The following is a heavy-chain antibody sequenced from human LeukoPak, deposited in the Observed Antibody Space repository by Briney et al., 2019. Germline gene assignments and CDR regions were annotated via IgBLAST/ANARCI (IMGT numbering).Heavy chain of an antibody. J-gene: IGHJ4*02. CDR1: GFTFSSYW. CDR3: VGGGWR. Sequence: PGGSLRLSCAASGFTFSSYWMSWARQAPGKGLEWVSYISAGSGSNIYYADSVKGRFTISRDNAKNSVYLQMNSLRVEDTAVYYCVGGGWRCGQGTLVTVSS. V-gene: IGHV3-48*01. CDR2: ISAGSGSNI. D-gene: IGHD3-16*01.